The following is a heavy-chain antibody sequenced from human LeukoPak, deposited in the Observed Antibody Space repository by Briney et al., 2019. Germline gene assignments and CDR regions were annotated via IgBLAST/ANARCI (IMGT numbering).Heavy chain of an antibody. J-gene: IGHJ4*02. D-gene: IGHD3-22*01. CDR1: GYTFTDYH. V-gene: IGHV1-2*02. Sequence: ASVKVFCKTSGYTFTDYHMHWVRQAPGQGLEWMGWINPNSGGTNSAQKFQGRVTMTRDTSVSTAYMELSRLTSDDTAVYHCARGSDSSGYPGFWGQGTLVTVSS. CDR3: ARGSDSSGYPGF. CDR2: INPNSGGT.